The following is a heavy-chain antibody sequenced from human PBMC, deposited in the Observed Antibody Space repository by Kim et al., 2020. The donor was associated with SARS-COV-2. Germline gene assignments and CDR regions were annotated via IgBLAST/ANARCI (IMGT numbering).Heavy chain of an antibody. V-gene: IGHV1-18*01. CDR3: AREGSRWLQLDRYYYYGMDV. J-gene: IGHJ6*02. CDR1: GYTFTSYG. CDR2: ISAYNGNT. D-gene: IGHD5-12*01. Sequence: ASVKVSCKASGYTFTSYGISWVRQAPGQGLEWMGWISAYNGNTNYAQKLQGRVTMTTDTSTSTAYMELRSLRSDDTAVYYCAREGSRWLQLDRYYYYGMDVWGQGTTVTVSS.